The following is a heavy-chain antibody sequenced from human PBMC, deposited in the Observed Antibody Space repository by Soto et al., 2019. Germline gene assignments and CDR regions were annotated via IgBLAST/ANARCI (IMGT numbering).Heavy chain of an antibody. D-gene: IGHD1-1*01. CDR3: ATDPTHNNWSKWFDT. J-gene: IGHJ5*02. Sequence: PSQTLSLTCAISGDSVSSDSVAWNWIRQSPSRGLEWLGRTYYRSKWYNDYAVSVKSRITINSDTSKNQFSLHLNSVTPEDTAVYYSATDPTHNNWSKWFDTWGQGTLVTVSS. CDR1: GDSVSSDSVA. CDR2: TYYRSKWYN. V-gene: IGHV6-1*01.